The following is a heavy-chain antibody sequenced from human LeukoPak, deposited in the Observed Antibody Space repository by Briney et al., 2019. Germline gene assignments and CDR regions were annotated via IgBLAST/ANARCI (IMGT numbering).Heavy chain of an antibody. D-gene: IGHD5-24*01. CDR2: IKQDGSEK. Sequence: GGSLRLWCAFSRFTFRIYWMSWVRQAPAKGLEWVANIKQDGSEKYYVDSLKGRFTISRDNGKNSLYLKMNSLRGEDTAVYYCANGDGFDYWGQGTLVTVSS. J-gene: IGHJ4*02. V-gene: IGHV3-7*01. CDR1: RFTFRIYW. CDR3: ANGDGFDY.